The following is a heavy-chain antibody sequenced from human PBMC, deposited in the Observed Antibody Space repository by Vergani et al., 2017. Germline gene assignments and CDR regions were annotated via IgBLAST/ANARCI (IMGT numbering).Heavy chain of an antibody. V-gene: IGHV3-30-3*01. J-gene: IGHJ6*03. Sequence: VQLVESGGGLVQPGGSLRLSCAASGFTFSSYAMHWVRQAPGKGLEWVAVISYDGSNKYYADSVKGRFTISRDNSKNTLYLQMNSLRAEDTAVYYCARGGALKSIAARPRGYYYYYMDVWGKGP. CDR1: GFTFSSYA. CDR2: ISYDGSNK. D-gene: IGHD6-6*01. CDR3: ARGGALKSIAARPRGYYYYYMDV.